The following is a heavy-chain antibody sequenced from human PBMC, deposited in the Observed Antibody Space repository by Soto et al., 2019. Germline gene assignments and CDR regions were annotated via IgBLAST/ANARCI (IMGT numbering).Heavy chain of an antibody. D-gene: IGHD3-9*01. CDR1: GFTFSSYS. V-gene: IGHV3-21*01. Sequence: GGSLRLSCAASGFTFSSYSMNWVRQAPGKGLEWVSSISSSSSYIYYADSVKGRFTISRDNAKNSLYLQMNSLRAEDTAVYYCARDLTYYDILTGYTNRRNRGNYFDYWGQGTLVTVSS. CDR2: ISSSSSYI. J-gene: IGHJ4*02. CDR3: ARDLTYYDILTGYTNRRNRGNYFDY.